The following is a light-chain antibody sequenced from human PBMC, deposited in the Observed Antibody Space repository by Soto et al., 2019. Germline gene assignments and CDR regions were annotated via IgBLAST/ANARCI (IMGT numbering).Light chain of an antibody. CDR3: QQYNSYPYT. J-gene: IGKJ2*01. CDR2: DAS. V-gene: IGKV1-5*01. CDR1: QSISSW. Sequence: DIQMTQSPSTLSASVGDRVTITCRASQSISSWLAWYQQKPGKAPKLLIYDASSLESGVPSRFSGSESGTEFTLTISSLQPDDFATYYCQQYNSYPYTFGQGTKLEMK.